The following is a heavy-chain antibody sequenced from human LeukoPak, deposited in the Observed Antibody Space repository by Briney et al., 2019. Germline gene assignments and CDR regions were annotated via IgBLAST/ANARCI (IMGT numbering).Heavy chain of an antibody. D-gene: IGHD6-13*01. CDR3: AKDLVSSSWYFDY. CDR1: GFTFSSYS. J-gene: IGHJ4*02. V-gene: IGHV3-21*04. Sequence: PGGSLRLSCAASGFTFSSYSMNWVRQAPGKGLEWVSSISSSSSYIYYADSVKGRFTISRDNSKNTLYLQMNSLRAEDTAVYYCAKDLVSSSWYFDYWGQGTLVTVSS. CDR2: ISSSSSYI.